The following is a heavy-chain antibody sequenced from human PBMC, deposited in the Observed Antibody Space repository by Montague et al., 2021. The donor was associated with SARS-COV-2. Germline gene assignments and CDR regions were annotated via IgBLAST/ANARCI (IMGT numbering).Heavy chain of an antibody. CDR1: GDSVSSKSVA. V-gene: IGHV6-1*01. D-gene: IGHD3-9*01. CDR2: TYYRSKWDS. CDR3: ASSGITLTGLDAFDI. Sequence: CAISGDSVSSKSVAWNWIRQYPSRSLEWLGRTYYRSKWDSDYAEXVKRRLVITPDTSKNQVSLQLNSVIPEDTAVYFCASSGITLTGLDAFDIWGQGTMVTVSS. J-gene: IGHJ3*02.